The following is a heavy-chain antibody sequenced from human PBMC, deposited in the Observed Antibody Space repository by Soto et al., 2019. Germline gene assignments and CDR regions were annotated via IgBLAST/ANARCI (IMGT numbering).Heavy chain of an antibody. CDR2: INHSGST. Sequence: SETLSLTCAVYGGSFSGYYWSWIRQPPGKGLEWIGEINHSGSTNYNPSLKSRVTISVDTSKNQFSLKLSSVTAADTAVYYCARLVRGVRTDYYYYGMDVWGQGTTVTVSS. CDR3: ARLVRGVRTDYYYYGMDV. D-gene: IGHD3-10*01. CDR1: GGSFSGYY. V-gene: IGHV4-34*01. J-gene: IGHJ6*02.